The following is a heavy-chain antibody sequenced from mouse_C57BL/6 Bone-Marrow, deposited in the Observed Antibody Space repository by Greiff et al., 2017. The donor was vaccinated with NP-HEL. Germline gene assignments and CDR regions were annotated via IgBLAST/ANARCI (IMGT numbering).Heavy chain of an antibody. CDR2: IDPGNGDT. CDR1: GFNFTDDY. CDR3: TSRGFQYYCDY. V-gene: IGHV14-4*01. Sequence: VQLQQSGAELVRPGASVKLSCTASGFNFTDDYMHWVKQRPEQGLEWIGWIDPGNGDTEYASKFQGKATITADTSSNTAYRQLSRLTSEDTAVYYCTSRGFQYYCDYGGQGTTLTVSA. J-gene: IGHJ2*01.